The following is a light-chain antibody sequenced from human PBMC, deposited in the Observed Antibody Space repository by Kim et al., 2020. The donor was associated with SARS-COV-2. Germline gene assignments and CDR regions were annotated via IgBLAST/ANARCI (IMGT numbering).Light chain of an antibody. CDR3: QSYDSSNHVV. J-gene: IGLJ2*01. CDR2: EDN. CDR1: SGSIASNY. Sequence: KTVTISCTGSSGSIASNYVQWYQQRPGSAPTTVIYEDNQRPPGVPARFSGSIDSSSNSASLTISGLKTEDEADYYCQSYDSSNHVVFGGGTQLTVL. V-gene: IGLV6-57*02.